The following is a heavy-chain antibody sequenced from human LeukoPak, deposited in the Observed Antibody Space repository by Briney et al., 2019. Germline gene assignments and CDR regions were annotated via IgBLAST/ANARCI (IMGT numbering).Heavy chain of an antibody. Sequence: PSETLSLTCAVSGGSISSSNWWSWVRQPPGKGLEWIGEIYHSGSTNYNPSLKSRVTISVDKSESQFSLKLSSVTAADTAVYYCARVAGATMIVVVITKESWFDPWGQGTLVTVSS. V-gene: IGHV4-4*02. J-gene: IGHJ5*02. D-gene: IGHD3-22*01. CDR2: IYHSGST. CDR3: ARVAGATMIVVVITKESWFDP. CDR1: GGSISSSNW.